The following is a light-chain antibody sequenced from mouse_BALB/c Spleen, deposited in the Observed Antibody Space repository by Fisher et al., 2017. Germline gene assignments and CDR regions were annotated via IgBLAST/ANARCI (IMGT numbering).Light chain of an antibody. Sequence: IVMTQSPAIMSASPGEKVTITCSASSSVSYMHWFQQKPGTSPKLWIYSISNLASGVPARFSGSGSGTSYSLTISRMEAEDAATYYCQQRSSYPPTFGSGTKLEIK. CDR1: SSVSY. CDR2: SIS. J-gene: IGKJ4*01. V-gene: IGKV4-57*01. CDR3: QQRSSYPPT.